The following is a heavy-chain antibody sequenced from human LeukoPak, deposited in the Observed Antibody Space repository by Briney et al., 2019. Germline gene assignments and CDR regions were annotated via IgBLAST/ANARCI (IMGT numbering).Heavy chain of an antibody. CDR2: ISSSGSTI. Sequence: GGSLRLSCAASGFTFSDYYMSWIRQAPGKGLEWVSYISSSGSTIYYADSVKGRFTISRDNAKNSLYLQINSLSAEDTAVYYCARGSPLNPFVFDYWGQGTLVTVSS. CDR1: GFTFSDYY. CDR3: ARGSPLNPFVFDY. D-gene: IGHD1-14*01. J-gene: IGHJ4*02. V-gene: IGHV3-11*04.